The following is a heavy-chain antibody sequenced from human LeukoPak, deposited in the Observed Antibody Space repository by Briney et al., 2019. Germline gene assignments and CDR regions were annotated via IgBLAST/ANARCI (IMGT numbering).Heavy chain of an antibody. J-gene: IGHJ4*02. CDR1: GGSISSYY. D-gene: IGHD4-23*01. Sequence: SETLSLTCTVSGGSISSYYWTWIRQPPGKGLEWIGYIYYSGSTNYNPSLKSRGTISVDTSKNQFSLKLRSVTAADTAVYYCARQGRGYGGNSDYWGQGTLVTVSS. CDR2: IYYSGST. CDR3: ARQGRGYGGNSDY. V-gene: IGHV4-59*08.